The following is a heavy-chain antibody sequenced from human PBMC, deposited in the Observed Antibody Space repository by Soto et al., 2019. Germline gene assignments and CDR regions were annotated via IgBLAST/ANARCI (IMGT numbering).Heavy chain of an antibody. CDR1: GYTFINYG. D-gene: IGHD5-18*01. J-gene: IGHJ6*02. Sequence: QVHLVQSGAEVRQPGASVKVSCKASGYTFINYGIHWVRQAPGQGLEWMGWISVYNGDTNYAQKVQGRVFMATDTSTTTAYMELRSLRSDDTAVYYCARGGTYCNETGGQIYNYDLDVWGQGTTVTVSS. CDR3: ARGGTYCNETGGQIYNYDLDV. V-gene: IGHV1-18*01. CDR2: ISVYNGDT.